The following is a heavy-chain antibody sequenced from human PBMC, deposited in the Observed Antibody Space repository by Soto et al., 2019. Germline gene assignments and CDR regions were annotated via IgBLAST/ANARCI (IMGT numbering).Heavy chain of an antibody. CDR2: TYYRSKWYN. D-gene: IGHD1-26*01. CDR3: ARGKRGAFEI. J-gene: IGHJ3*02. Sequence: QSFTLTCRTSGNRVANISAVWEWIRQSPSRGLEWLGRTYYRSKWYNDYAVSVKSRITINPDTSKNQFSLQLNSVTPEDTAVYFGARGKRGAFEILVQGTTVTV. CDR1: GNRVANISAV. V-gene: IGHV6-1*01.